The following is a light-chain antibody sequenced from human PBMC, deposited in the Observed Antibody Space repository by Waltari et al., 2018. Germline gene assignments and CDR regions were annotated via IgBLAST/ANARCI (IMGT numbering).Light chain of an antibody. V-gene: IGKV2-30*01. Sequence: DVVMTQSPLSLPVTLGQPASISYRSSQSLVYSDGNTYLNWFQQRPGQPPRRLIYNVSNRDSGVPDRFSGSGSGTDFTLKISRVEAEDVGVYYCMQGTHWPPYTFGQGTKLEIK. CDR1: QSLVYSDGNTY. J-gene: IGKJ2*01. CDR2: NVS. CDR3: MQGTHWPPYT.